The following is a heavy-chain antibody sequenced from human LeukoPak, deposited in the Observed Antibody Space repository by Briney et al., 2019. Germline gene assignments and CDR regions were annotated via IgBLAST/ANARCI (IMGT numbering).Heavy chain of an antibody. J-gene: IGHJ4*02. Sequence: SVKVSCKASGGTFSSYAISWVRQAPGQGLECMGGIIPIFGTANYAQKFQGRVTITADESTSTAYMELSSLRSEDTAVYYCARDPQQLDDPYFDYWGQGTLVTVSS. V-gene: IGHV1-69*13. CDR1: GGTFSSYA. D-gene: IGHD6-13*01. CDR3: ARDPQQLDDPYFDY. CDR2: IIPIFGTA.